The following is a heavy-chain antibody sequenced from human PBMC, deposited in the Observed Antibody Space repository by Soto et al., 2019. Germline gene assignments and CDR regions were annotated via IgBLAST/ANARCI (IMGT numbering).Heavy chain of an antibody. CDR1: GYTFTSYA. J-gene: IGHJ5*02. CDR2: INAGNGNT. Sequence: ASVKVSCKASGYTFTSYAMHWVRQAPGQRLEWMGWINAGNGNTKYSQKFQGRVTITRDTSASTAYMELSSLRSEDTAVYYCAKGYDILTGYLPPTPGFDPWGQGTLVTVS. CDR3: AKGYDILTGYLPPTPGFDP. D-gene: IGHD3-9*01. V-gene: IGHV1-3*01.